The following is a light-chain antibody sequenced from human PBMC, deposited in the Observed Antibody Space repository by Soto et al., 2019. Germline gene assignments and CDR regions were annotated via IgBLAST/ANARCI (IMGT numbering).Light chain of an antibody. V-gene: IGLV2-8*01. Sequence: QSVLTQPPSASGSPGQSVAISCTGTSSDVGGYNYVSWYQLHPGKAPKLMIYEVNLRPSGVPDRFSGSKSGNTASLTVSGLQAEDEADYYCSSYAGNNNYFFGTGTKLTVL. CDR2: EVN. CDR1: SSDVGGYNY. CDR3: SSYAGNNNYF. J-gene: IGLJ1*01.